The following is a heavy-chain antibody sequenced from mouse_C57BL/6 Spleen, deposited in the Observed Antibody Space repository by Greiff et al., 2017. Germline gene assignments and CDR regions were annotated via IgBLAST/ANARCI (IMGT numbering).Heavy chain of an antibody. V-gene: IGHV1-82*01. D-gene: IGHD1-1*01. J-gene: IGHJ1*03. CDR2: IYPGDGDT. Sequence: VKLMESGPELVKPGASVKISCKASGYAFSSSWMNWVKQRPGKGLEWIGRIYPGDGDTNYNGKFKGKATLTADKSTSTAYMQLSSLTSEDSAVYIWARGRVSAYYAWYFDVWGTGTTVTVSS. CDR1: GYAFSSSW. CDR3: ARGRVSAYYAWYFDV.